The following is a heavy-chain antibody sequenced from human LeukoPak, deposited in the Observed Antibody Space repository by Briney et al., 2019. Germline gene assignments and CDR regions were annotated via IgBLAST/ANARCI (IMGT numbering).Heavy chain of an antibody. CDR3: AREGSAFDI. J-gene: IGHJ3*02. CDR1: GGSISRYS. V-gene: IGHV4-4*07. Sequence: SETLSLTCTVSGGSISRYSWSWIRQPAGKGLEWIGRIFASGSTKYNPSLKSRVTMSVETSKKQFSLKLSSVTAADTAVYYCAREGSAFDIWGQGTMVTVSS. CDR2: IFASGST.